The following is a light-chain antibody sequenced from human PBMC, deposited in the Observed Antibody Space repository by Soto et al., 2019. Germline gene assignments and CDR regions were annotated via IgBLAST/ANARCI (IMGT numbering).Light chain of an antibody. V-gene: IGKV1-5*01. CDR3: HQYNTYPRT. CDR2: GAS. CDR1: QSIWSS. Sequence: DIQMTQSPSTLSASAGDRVTITCRASQSIWSSLAWYHQKPGKAPNILIYGASSLESGDPSRFSGSGSGTEFLLTINRLQPDDFATYYCHQYNTYPRTFGQGKKVEF. J-gene: IGKJ1*01.